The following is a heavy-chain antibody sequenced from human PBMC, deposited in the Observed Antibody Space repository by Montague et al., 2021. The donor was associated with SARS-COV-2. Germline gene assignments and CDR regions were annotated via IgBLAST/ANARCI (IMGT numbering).Heavy chain of an antibody. CDR3: AMGWLPDF. J-gene: IGHJ4*02. V-gene: IGHV3-74*03. CDR1: GFTFSTYW. Sequence: SLRLSCAASGFTFSTYWMNWVRQEPGKGLVSISRINSDETSISYADSLKGRFTVFRDNTKNILYLRMNSLRVEDTAVYYCAMGWLPDFWGQGTQVTVSS. CDR2: INSDETSI. D-gene: IGHD5-12*01.